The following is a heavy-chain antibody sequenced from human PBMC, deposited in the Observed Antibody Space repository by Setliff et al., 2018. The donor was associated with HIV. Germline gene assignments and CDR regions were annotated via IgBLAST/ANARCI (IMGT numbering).Heavy chain of an antibody. J-gene: IGHJ6*03. CDR3: AARPGVDSSAYYDYYYMDV. Sequence: SVKVSCKASGFTFISSAMQWVRQARGRRLEWIGWIVVGSGNTNYAQKFQERVTITRDMSTRTTYMELSNLRSEDTAVYYCAARPGVDSSAYYDYYYMDVWGKETTVTVSS. D-gene: IGHD3-22*01. CDR1: GFTFISSA. CDR2: IVVGSGNT. V-gene: IGHV1-58*02.